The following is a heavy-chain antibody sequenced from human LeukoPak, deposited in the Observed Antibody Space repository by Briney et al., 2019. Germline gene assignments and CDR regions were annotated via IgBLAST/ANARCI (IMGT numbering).Heavy chain of an antibody. V-gene: IGHV3-23*01. Sequence: QPGGSLRLSCAASGFTFSSYAMSWVRQAPGKGLEWVSAISGSGGSTYYADSVKGRFTISRDNSKNTLYLQMNSLRAEDTAVYYCAKARVVPAAPDHYFDYWGQGTLVTVSS. D-gene: IGHD2-2*01. CDR2: ISGSGGST. CDR3: AKARVVPAAPDHYFDY. CDR1: GFTFSSYA. J-gene: IGHJ4*02.